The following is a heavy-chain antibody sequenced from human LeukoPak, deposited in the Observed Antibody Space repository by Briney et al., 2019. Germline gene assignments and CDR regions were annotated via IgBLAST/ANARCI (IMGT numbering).Heavy chain of an antibody. D-gene: IGHD1-26*01. CDR1: GFTVSSNY. V-gene: IGHV3-53*01. J-gene: IGHJ4*02. CDR3: ARGVVGATNVGPLGY. Sequence: GGSLRLSCAASGFTVSSNYMSWVRQAPGKGLEWVSVIYSGGSTYYADSVKGRFTISRDNSKNTLYLQMNSLRAEDTAVYYCARGVVGATNVGPLGYWGQGTLVTVSS. CDR2: IYSGGST.